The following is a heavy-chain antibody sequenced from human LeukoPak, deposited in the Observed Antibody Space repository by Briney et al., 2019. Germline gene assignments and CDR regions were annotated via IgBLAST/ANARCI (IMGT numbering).Heavy chain of an antibody. Sequence: ASVKVSCKTSGYTFNDYYVHWVRQAPGQGLEWMGWINPNSGGTNYAQKFQGRVTMTRDTSISTAYMELSRLRSDDTAVYYCARDLGYCSGGSCYSSWFDPWGQGTLVTVSS. CDR3: ARDLGYCSGGSCYSSWFDP. D-gene: IGHD2-15*01. V-gene: IGHV1-2*02. J-gene: IGHJ5*02. CDR2: INPNSGGT. CDR1: GYTFNDYY.